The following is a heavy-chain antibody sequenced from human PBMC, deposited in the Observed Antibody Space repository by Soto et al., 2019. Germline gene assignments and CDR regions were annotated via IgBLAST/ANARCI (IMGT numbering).Heavy chain of an antibody. Sequence: SETLSLTCAVYGGSFSGYYWSWIRQPPGKGLEWIGEINHSGSTNYNPSLKSRVTISVDTSKNQFSLKLSSVTAADTAVYYCARGRGRYCSSTSCYFNYYYYMDVWGKGTTVTVSS. CDR1: GGSFSGYY. CDR2: INHSGST. CDR3: ARGRGRYCSSTSCYFNYYYYMDV. J-gene: IGHJ6*03. D-gene: IGHD2-2*01. V-gene: IGHV4-34*01.